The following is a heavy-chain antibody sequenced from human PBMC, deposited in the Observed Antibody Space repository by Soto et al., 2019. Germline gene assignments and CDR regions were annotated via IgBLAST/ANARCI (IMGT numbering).Heavy chain of an antibody. CDR1: GFTVSSNY. J-gene: IGHJ4*02. Sequence: EVQLVESGGGLVQPGGSLRLSCAASGFTVSSNYMSWVRQAPGKGLEWVAGIYSGGSTYYADSMKGRFIISRDNSENTLFLQMNSMRAEDTAVYYCGRDKDVGATDYWGQGTLVTVS. D-gene: IGHD1-26*01. V-gene: IGHV3-66*01. CDR2: IYSGGST. CDR3: GRDKDVGATDY.